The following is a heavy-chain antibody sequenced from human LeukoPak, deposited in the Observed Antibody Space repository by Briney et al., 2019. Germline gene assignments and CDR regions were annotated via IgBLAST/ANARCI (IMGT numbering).Heavy chain of an antibody. J-gene: IGHJ6*03. CDR2: IIPIFGTA. V-gene: IGHV1-69*13. CDR1: GGTFSGYA. CDR3: ARVSCSTSCYPDYYYYYMDV. Sequence: SVKVSCKASGGTFSGYAISWVRQAPGQGLEWMGGIIPIFGTANYAQKFQGRVTITADESTSTAYMELSSLRSEDTAVYYCARVSCSTSCYPDYYYYYMDVWGKGTTVTISS. D-gene: IGHD2-2*01.